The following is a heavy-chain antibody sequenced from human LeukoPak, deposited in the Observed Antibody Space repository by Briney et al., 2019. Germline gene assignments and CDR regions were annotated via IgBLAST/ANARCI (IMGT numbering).Heavy chain of an antibody. CDR3: ARRRGGYPFDS. CDR2: ISYSGSTSYGYYD. CDR1: GDSISSTNNY. Sequence: PSETLSLTCTVSGDSISSTNNYWGWLRQPPGAGLEWIGSISYSGSTSYGYYDYYNPSLKSRVTISVDTSKNQFSLKLTSVTAADMAVYHCARRRGGYPFDSWGQGTLITVSS. J-gene: IGHJ5*01. D-gene: IGHD2-15*01. V-gene: IGHV4-39*01.